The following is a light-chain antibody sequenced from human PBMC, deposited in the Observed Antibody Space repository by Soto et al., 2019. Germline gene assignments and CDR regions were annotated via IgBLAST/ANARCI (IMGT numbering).Light chain of an antibody. V-gene: IGKV1-33*01. CDR1: QDITNY. CDR3: QQSYSTPRLT. Sequence: IQMTQSPSSLSASVGDRVTITCQASQDITNYLNWYQQKPGKAPRLLLYDASSLETGVPSRFSGSGSGTDFTFTISSLQLEDFATYYCQQSYSTPRLTFGQGTRLEIK. CDR2: DAS. J-gene: IGKJ5*01.